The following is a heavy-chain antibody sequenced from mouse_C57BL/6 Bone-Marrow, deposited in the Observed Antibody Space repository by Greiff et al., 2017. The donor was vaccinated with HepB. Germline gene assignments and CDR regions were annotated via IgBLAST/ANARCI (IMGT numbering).Heavy chain of an antibody. CDR2: IYPGNSDT. D-gene: IGHD2-5*01. CDR1: GYTFTSYW. V-gene: IGHV1-5*01. J-gene: IGHJ2*01. CDR3: TKACYSNGNYFDY. Sequence: EVQLQQSGTVLARPGASVKMSCKTSGYTFTSYWMHWVKQRPGQGLEWIGAIYPGNSDTSYNQKFKGKAKLTAVTSASTAYMELSSLTNEDSAVYYCTKACYSNGNYFDYWGQGTTLTVSS.